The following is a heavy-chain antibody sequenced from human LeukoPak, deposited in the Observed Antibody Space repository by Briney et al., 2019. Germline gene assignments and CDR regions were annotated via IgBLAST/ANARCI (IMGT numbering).Heavy chain of an antibody. CDR3: ARVGYSYGSYYFDY. CDR1: GFTFSSYG. CDR2: IWYDGNNK. D-gene: IGHD5-18*01. V-gene: IGHV3-33*01. J-gene: IGHJ4*02. Sequence: GGSLRLSCAASGFTFSSYGMHWVRQAPGKGLEWVAVIWYDGNNKYYADSVKGRFTISRDTARNTLYLQMNSLRAEDTAVYYCARVGYSYGSYYFDYWGQGALVTVSS.